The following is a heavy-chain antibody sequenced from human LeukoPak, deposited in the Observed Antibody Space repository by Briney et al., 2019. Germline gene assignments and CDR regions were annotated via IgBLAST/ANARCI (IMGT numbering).Heavy chain of an antibody. CDR1: GYTFTGYY. CDR2: INPNSGGT. J-gene: IGHJ5*02. CDR3: ARGRLAAAGCWFDP. D-gene: IGHD6-13*01. V-gene: IGHV1-2*02. Sequence: ASVKVSCKASGYTFTGYYMHWVRQAPGQGLEWMGWINPNSGGTNYAQKFQGRVTMTRDTSISTAYMELSRLRSDDTAVYYCARGRLAAAGCWFDPWGQGTLVSVSS.